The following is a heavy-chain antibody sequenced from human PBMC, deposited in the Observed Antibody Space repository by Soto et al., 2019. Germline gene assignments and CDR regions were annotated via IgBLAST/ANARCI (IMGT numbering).Heavy chain of an antibody. CDR2: INSGRDNI. V-gene: IGHV3-48*02. CDR1: GFTLSAYS. D-gene: IGHD3-16*01. J-gene: IGHJ6*02. Sequence: EVQLVESGGGLVQPGGSLRLSCAASGFTLSAYSMNWVRQAPGKGLGWISFINSGRDNIYYVDSVKGRFTISRDNDKNALDLLMQSLRDDDTAVYYCVRPHLNRPTYYGLDVWGQGTTGTVSS. CDR3: VRPHLNRPTYYGLDV.